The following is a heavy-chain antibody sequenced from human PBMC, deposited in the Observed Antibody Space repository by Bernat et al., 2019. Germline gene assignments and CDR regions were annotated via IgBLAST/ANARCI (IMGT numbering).Heavy chain of an antibody. CDR2: IIPILGIA. V-gene: IGHV1-69*08. J-gene: IGHJ6*02. D-gene: IGHD6-19*01. CDR1: GGTFSSYT. Sequence: QVQLVQSGAEVKKPGSSVKVSCKASGGTFSSYTISWVRQAPGQGLEWMGRIIPILGIANYAQKFQGRVTITADKSTSTAYMELSSLRSEDTAVYYCARDRAAGAGPRVDYYGMDVWGQGTTVTVSS. CDR3: ARDRAAGAGPRVDYYGMDV.